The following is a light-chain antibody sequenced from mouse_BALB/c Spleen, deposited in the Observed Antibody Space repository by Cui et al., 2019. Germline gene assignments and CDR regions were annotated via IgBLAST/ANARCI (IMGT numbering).Light chain of an antibody. Sequence: QIVLTQSPAIMSASPGEKVTLTCSASSSVSSSYLYWYQQKPGSSPKLWIYSTSNLAYGVPARFSGSGSGTSYSLTISSMEAEDAAAYFCHQWSSYPPAFGGGTKLEIK. J-gene: IGKJ1*01. CDR1: SSVSSSY. CDR3: HQWSSYPPA. CDR2: STS. V-gene: IGKV4-79*01.